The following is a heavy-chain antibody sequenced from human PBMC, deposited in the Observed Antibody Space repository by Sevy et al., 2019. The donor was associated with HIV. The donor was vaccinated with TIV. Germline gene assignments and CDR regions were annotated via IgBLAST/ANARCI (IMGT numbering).Heavy chain of an antibody. V-gene: IGHV4-4*07. CDR3: VGRGRSYFDY. Sequence: SETLSLTCSVSGGSISNYYWSWMRQPAGKGLEWIGRIYSGGSTNYNPSLKSRVTMSVDTSKNQFSLNLSSVTAADTAVYYCVGRGRSYFDYWGQGTLVTVSS. J-gene: IGHJ4*02. CDR1: GGSISNYY. CDR2: IYSGGST.